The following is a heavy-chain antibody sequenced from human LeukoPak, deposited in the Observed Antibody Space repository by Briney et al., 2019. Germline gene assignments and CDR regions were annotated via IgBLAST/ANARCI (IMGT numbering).Heavy chain of an antibody. V-gene: IGHV3-21*06. CDR3: TRDQYYSDNSGYPSDV. Sequence: GGSLRLSCAASGFTFSVYNMHWVRKAPGKGLEWVSFISGSSSDIYYADSVKGRFAISRDNAKNSLYLQMNSLRAEDTATYYCTRDQYYSDNSGYPSDVWGQGTVVTVSS. D-gene: IGHD3-22*01. CDR2: ISGSSSDI. J-gene: IGHJ3*01. CDR1: GFTFSVYN.